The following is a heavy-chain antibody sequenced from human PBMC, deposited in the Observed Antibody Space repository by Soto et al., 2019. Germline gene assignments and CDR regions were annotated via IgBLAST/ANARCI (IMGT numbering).Heavy chain of an antibody. CDR1: GGSISSYY. CDR2: IYYSGST. J-gene: IGHJ6*03. CDR3: ARGGEWLVYYYYYMDV. V-gene: IGHV4-59*01. Sequence: SETLSLTCTVSGGSISSYYWSWIRQPPGKGLEWIGYIYYSGSTNYNPSLKSRVTISVDTSKNQFSLKLSSVTAADTAVYYCARGGEWLVYYYYYMDVWGKGTTVTVSS. D-gene: IGHD6-19*01.